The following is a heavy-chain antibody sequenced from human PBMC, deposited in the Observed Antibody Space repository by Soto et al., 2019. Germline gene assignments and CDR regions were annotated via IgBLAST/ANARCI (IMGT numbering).Heavy chain of an antibody. CDR3: ARVVVVTAVYYYYGMDV. Sequence: QVQLVQSGAEVKKPGASVKVSCKASGYTFTSYAMHWVRQAPGQRLEWMGWINAGNGNTKYSQKFQGRVTVTRDTSASTAYMELSSMRSEATDVYYCARVVVVTAVYYYYGMDVWGPGTTVTVSS. J-gene: IGHJ6*02. CDR1: GYTFTSYA. V-gene: IGHV1-3*01. CDR2: INAGNGNT. D-gene: IGHD2-21*02.